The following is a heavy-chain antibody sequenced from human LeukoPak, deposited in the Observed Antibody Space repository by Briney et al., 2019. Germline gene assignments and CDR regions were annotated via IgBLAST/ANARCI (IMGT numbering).Heavy chain of an antibody. CDR1: RFTFNSYT. CDR2: ISSSSNYI. Sequence: GGSLRLSCAAPRFTFNSYTMNWVRQAPGKGLEWVSSISSSSNYIYYADSVKGRFTISRDNAKNSLYLQMKSLRAEDTAVYYCARTQWFGDPTAEREAFDIWGQGTMVTVSS. CDR3: ARTQWFGDPTAEREAFDI. D-gene: IGHD3-10*01. V-gene: IGHV3-21*01. J-gene: IGHJ3*02.